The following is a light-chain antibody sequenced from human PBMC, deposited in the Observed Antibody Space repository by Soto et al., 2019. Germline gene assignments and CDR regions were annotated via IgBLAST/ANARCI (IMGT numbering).Light chain of an antibody. Sequence: QSVLTQPPSVSGAPGQRVTISCTGSSSNIGAGYDVHWYQQLPGTAPKLLIYGNSNRPSGVPDRFSGSKSGTSASLAITGLQAEDEADYDCQSNYSSLSGWEVFGGGTKLTVL. CDR3: QSNYSSLSGWEV. J-gene: IGLJ2*01. CDR2: GNS. V-gene: IGLV1-40*01. CDR1: SSNIGAGYD.